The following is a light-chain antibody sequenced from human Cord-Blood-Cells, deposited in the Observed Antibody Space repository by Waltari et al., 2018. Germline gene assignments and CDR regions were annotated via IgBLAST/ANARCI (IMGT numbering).Light chain of an antibody. J-gene: IGKJ2*01. CDR1: QDISNY. V-gene: IGKV1-33*01. Sequence: DIQMTQSPSSLSASVGDRVTITCQASQDISNYLNWYQQKPGKAPKLLIYDASNLETGVPARFSGSGSVTDVTVTISSLQPEDIATYYCQQYDNLPYTFGQGTKLEIK. CDR2: DAS. CDR3: QQYDNLPYT.